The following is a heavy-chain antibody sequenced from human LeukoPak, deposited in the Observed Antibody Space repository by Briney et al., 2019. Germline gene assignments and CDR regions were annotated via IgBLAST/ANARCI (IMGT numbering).Heavy chain of an antibody. D-gene: IGHD5-12*01. CDR2: IYYRVTY. CDR1: GDSINTYY. V-gene: IGHV4-59*12. J-gene: IGHJ4*02. CDR3: AREPGGAEYSGYDPFDF. Sequence: KPSETLSLTCTVSGDSINTYYWSWIRQPPGKGLEWIGYIYYRVTYDYNPSLKSRVTISADTSKNQFSLQLNSVTPEDTAVYYCAREPGGAEYSGYDPFDFWGQGTLVTVSS.